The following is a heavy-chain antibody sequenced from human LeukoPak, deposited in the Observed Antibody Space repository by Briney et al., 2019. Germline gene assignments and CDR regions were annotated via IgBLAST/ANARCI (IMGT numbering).Heavy chain of an antibody. D-gene: IGHD2-2*01. CDR3: ARVCSTSCPKYGMDV. V-gene: IGHV4-59*01. Sequence: KSSETLSLTCTVSGGSISSYYWSWIRQPPGKGLEWIGYIYCSGSTNYNPSLKSRVTISVDTSKNQFSLKLSSVTAADTAVYYCARVCSTSCPKYGMDVWGQGTTVTVSS. J-gene: IGHJ6*02. CDR2: IYCSGST. CDR1: GGSISSYY.